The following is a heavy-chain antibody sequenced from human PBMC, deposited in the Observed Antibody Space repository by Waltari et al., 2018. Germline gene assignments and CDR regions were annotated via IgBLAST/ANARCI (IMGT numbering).Heavy chain of an antibody. CDR1: GGDMNTYY. CDR2: ISDSGAT. Sequence: QVQLHESGPGLVKPSETLSLTSTVSGGDMNTYYWTWIRQPPGKGLEYMGYISDSGATNSNPSLKSRITRSIDPSMNQFSLKVTSVTAADTAVYYCARGDRAPCGYGTELDYWGQGTMVTVSS. CDR3: ARGDRAPCGYGTELDY. D-gene: IGHD5-12*01. V-gene: IGHV4-59*01. J-gene: IGHJ4*02.